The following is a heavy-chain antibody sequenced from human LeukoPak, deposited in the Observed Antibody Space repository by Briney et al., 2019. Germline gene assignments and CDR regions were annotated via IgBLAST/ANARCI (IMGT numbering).Heavy chain of an antibody. J-gene: IGHJ6*03. Sequence: GASVKVSCKASGYSFTSHYMHWVRQAPGQGLEWMGLINPSGSSTLYAQKFQGRVTITADKSTSTAYMELSSLRSEDTAVYYCARGPMVRGVITYYYYYMDVWGKGTTVTVSS. CDR2: INPSGSST. CDR1: GYSFTSHY. V-gene: IGHV1-46*01. CDR3: ARGPMVRGVITYYYYYMDV. D-gene: IGHD3-10*01.